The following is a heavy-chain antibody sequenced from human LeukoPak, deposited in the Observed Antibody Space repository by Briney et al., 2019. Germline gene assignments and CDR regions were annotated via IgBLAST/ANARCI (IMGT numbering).Heavy chain of an antibody. CDR3: ARVGYSSDY. V-gene: IGHV3-48*03. Sequence: GGSLRLSCAASGFTFSSYEMNWVRQAPGKGLEWVSYISSSGSTIYYADSVKGRFTISRDNAKNSLYLQMNILRAEDTAVYYCARVGYSSDYWGQGTLVTVSS. CDR1: GFTFSSYE. J-gene: IGHJ4*02. D-gene: IGHD6-13*01. CDR2: ISSSGSTI.